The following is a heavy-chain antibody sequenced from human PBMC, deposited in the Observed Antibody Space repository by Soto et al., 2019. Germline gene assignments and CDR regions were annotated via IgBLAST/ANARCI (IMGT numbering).Heavy chain of an antibody. CDR1: GGSVSSGSYY. D-gene: IGHD3-9*01. CDR3: ARAGGLRYFDWLPPNWFDP. Sequence: SETLSLTCTVSGGSVSSGSYYWSWIQQPPGMGLEWIGYIFYSGTTNYNPSLKSRVTMSLYTSKNQFSLQLSSVTAADTAVYYCARAGGLRYFDWLPPNWFDPWGQGTLVTVSS. J-gene: IGHJ5*02. V-gene: IGHV4-61*01. CDR2: IFYSGTT.